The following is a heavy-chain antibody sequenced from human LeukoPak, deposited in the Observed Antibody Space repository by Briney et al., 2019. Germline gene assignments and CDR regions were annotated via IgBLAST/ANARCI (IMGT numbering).Heavy chain of an antibody. CDR1: GFTFSSYW. CDR2: IKEDGSEK. CDR3: AKRDSSGYYFDY. V-gene: IGHV3-7*03. J-gene: IGHJ4*02. D-gene: IGHD3-22*01. Sequence: GGSLRLSCAPSGFTFSSYWMSWVGQAPGRGREWVANIKEDGSEKYYVDSVKGRFTISRDNAKNSLYLQMNSLRAGDTAVYYCAKRDSSGYYFDYWGQGALVTVSS.